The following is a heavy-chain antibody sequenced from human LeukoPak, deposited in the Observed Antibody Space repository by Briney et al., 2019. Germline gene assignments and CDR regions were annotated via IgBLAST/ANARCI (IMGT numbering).Heavy chain of an antibody. CDR1: GGTFSSYA. J-gene: IGHJ6*04. Sequence: ASVKVSCAASGGTFSSYAISCVRQAPGRGLEWVGGIFPIFGTANYAQTFQGRVTITADKSTSTASMELSSLTSEDTAVYYCARDEGQLWFGELFSAIDVWGKGTTVTASS. V-gene: IGHV1-69*06. D-gene: IGHD3-10*01. CDR3: ARDEGQLWFGELFSAIDV. CDR2: IFPIFGTA.